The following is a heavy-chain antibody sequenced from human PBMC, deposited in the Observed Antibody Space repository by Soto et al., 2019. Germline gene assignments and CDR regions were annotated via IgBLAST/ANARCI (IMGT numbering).Heavy chain of an antibody. Sequence: VQLVESGGGLVKPGGSLRLSCAASGFTFSSYSMNWVRQAPGKGLEWVSSISSSSSYIYYADSVKGRFTISRDNAKNSLYLQMNSLRAEDTAVYYCARDAAYGDNWYFDLWGRGTLVTVSS. CDR1: GFTFSSYS. CDR2: ISSSSSYI. D-gene: IGHD4-17*01. J-gene: IGHJ2*01. V-gene: IGHV3-21*01. CDR3: ARDAAYGDNWYFDL.